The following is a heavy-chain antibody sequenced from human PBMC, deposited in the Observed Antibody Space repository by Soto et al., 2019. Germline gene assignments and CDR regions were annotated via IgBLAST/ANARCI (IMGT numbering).Heavy chain of an antibody. J-gene: IGHJ4*02. CDR2: INPSGGST. D-gene: IGHD3-10*01. V-gene: IGHV1-46*03. CDR3: ARGGWFGELPFDY. Sequence: QVQLVQSGAEVKKPGASVKVSCKASGYTFTSYYMHWVRQAPGQGLEWMGIINPSGGSTSYAQKFRAIVTMTRDTSTSTVYMGLSSLRSEDTAVYYCARGGWFGELPFDYWGQGTLVTVSS. CDR1: GYTFTSYY.